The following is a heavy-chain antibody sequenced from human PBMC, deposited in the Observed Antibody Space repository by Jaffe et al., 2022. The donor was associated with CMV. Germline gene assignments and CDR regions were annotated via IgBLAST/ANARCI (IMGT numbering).Heavy chain of an antibody. CDR1: GGSISSSSYY. D-gene: IGHD6-13*01. Sequence: QLQLQESGPGLVKPSETLSLTCTVSGGSISSSSYYWGWIRQPPGKGLEWIGSIYYSGSTYYNPSLKSRVTISVDTSKNQFSLKLSSVTAADTAVYYCASLSSSWYFAFDIWGQGTMVTVSS. CDR2: IYYSGST. CDR3: ASLSSSWYFAFDI. V-gene: IGHV4-39*01. J-gene: IGHJ3*02.